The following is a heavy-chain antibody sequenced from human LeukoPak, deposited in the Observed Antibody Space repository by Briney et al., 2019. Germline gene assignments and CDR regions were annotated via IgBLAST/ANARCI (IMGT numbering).Heavy chain of an antibody. Sequence: GGSLRLSCAASRFTFSSYGMHWVRQAPGKGLEWVALISYDGSNKYYADSVKGRFTISRDNSKNTLYLQMNSLRAEDTAVYYCAKGELGLWFDYWGQGTLVTVSS. V-gene: IGHV3-30*18. CDR1: RFTFSSYG. D-gene: IGHD5-18*01. CDR3: AKGELGLWFDY. J-gene: IGHJ4*02. CDR2: ISYDGSNK.